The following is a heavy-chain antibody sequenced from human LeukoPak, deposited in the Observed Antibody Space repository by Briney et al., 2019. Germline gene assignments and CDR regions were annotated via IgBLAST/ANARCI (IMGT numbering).Heavy chain of an antibody. CDR1: GYTFTGYY. J-gene: IGHJ4*02. CDR2: INPNSGGT. Sequence: ASVKVSCMASGYTFTGYYMHWVRQAPGQGLEWMGWINPNSGGTNYAQKFQGRVTMTRDTSISEAYMELSRLRSDDTAVYYCARDLIAAAGTGDYWGQGTLVTVSS. V-gene: IGHV1-2*02. CDR3: ARDLIAAAGTGDY. D-gene: IGHD6-13*01.